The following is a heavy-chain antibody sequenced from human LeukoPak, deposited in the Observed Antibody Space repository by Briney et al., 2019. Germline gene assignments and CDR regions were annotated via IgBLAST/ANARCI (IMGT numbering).Heavy chain of an antibody. V-gene: IGHV4-34*01. Sequence: NPSETLSLTCAVYGGSFSGYYWSWIRQPPGKGLEWIGEINHSGSTNYNPSLKSRVTISVDTSKNQFSLKLSSVTAADTAVYYCAKRGYYYDSSGYYYYGMDVWGQGTTVTVSS. CDR2: INHSGST. CDR3: AKRGYYYDSSGYYYYGMDV. J-gene: IGHJ6*02. D-gene: IGHD3-22*01. CDR1: GGSFSGYY.